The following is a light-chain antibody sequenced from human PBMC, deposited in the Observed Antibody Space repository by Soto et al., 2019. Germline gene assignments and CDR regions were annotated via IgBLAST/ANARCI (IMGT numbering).Light chain of an antibody. V-gene: IGLV2-14*01. J-gene: IGLJ1*01. CDR1: SSDVGGYNY. CDR3: SSYTSSSPYV. Sequence: QSVLTQPASVSGSPGQSITISCTGTSSDVGGYNYVSWYQHHPGKAPQLMIYEVNNRPSGVSNRFSGSKSGNTASLTISGLQAEDDADYYCSSYTSSSPYVFGSGTKLTVL. CDR2: EVN.